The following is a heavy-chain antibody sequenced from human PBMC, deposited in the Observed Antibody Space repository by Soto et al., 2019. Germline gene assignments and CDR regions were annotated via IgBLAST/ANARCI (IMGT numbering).Heavy chain of an antibody. CDR2: ISASGGSS. Sequence: GGSLRLSCAASGFTFSDYFMSWVRQAPGKGLEWVSGISASGGSSYDVDSVRGRFTISRDNSKHTLFLQMNSLTDEDTAVYYCAKGVDYWSGCSPDWGQGPLGTLSS. J-gene: IGHJ4*02. V-gene: IGHV3-23*01. D-gene: IGHD3-3*01. CDR3: AKGVDYWSGCSPD. CDR1: GFTFSDYF.